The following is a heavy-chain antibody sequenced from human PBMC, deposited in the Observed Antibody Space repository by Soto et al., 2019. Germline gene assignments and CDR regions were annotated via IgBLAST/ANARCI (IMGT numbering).Heavy chain of an antibody. D-gene: IGHD3-16*02. CDR3: ASKDYVWGSYRYVN. V-gene: IGHV4-30-4*01. Sequence: PSETLSLTCTVSGGSISSGDYYWSWIRQPPGKGLEWIGYIYYSGSTYYNPSLKSRVTISVDTSKNQFSQKLSSVTAADTAVYHCASKDYVWGSYRYVNWGQGTLVTVSS. CDR1: GGSISSGDYY. J-gene: IGHJ4*02. CDR2: IYYSGST.